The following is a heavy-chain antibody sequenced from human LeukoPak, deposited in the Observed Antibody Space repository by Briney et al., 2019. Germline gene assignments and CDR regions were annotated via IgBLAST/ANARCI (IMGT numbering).Heavy chain of an antibody. CDR3: AKDMWRRDGYNPLGIFDY. CDR2: ISGSGDST. J-gene: IGHJ4*02. D-gene: IGHD5-24*01. V-gene: IGHV3-23*01. Sequence: GGSLRLSCAASGFTFSTYAMSWVRQAPGKGPEWVSAISGSGDSTYCADSVKGRFTISRDNSKNTVSLQMNSLGAEDTAVYYCAKDMWRRDGYNPLGIFDYWGQGTLVTVS. CDR1: GFTFSTYA.